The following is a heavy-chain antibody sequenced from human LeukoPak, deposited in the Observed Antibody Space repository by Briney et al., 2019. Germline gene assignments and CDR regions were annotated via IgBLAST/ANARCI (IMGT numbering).Heavy chain of an antibody. CDR2: IISSGGST. D-gene: IGHD4-17*01. V-gene: IGHV3-23*01. CDR3: AKDIYGDYGGLDY. Sequence: GGSLRLPCAASGFSFSSKAMSWVRQAPGNGLEWVSAIISSGGSTYYADSVKGRFTISRDNSKNTLYLQMNNLRAEDTALYYCAKDIYGDYGGLDYWGQGTLVTVSS. CDR1: GFSFSSKA. J-gene: IGHJ4*02.